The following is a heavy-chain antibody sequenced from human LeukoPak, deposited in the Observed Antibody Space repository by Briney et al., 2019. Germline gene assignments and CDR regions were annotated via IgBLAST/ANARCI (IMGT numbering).Heavy chain of an antibody. CDR3: TTGINYYDSGRPDY. V-gene: IGHV3-15*01. D-gene: IGHD3-10*01. J-gene: IGHJ4*02. CDR1: GFTFSNAW. Sequence: PGGSLRLSCAASGFTFSNAWXXXXRQAXGKXXEXXXXXKCNTDGVTTYYAAPXXDXXXISRDDKTKTLCLQMNSLKTEDSAVYYCTTGINYYDSGRPDYWGQGTLVTVSS. CDR2: XKCNTDGVTT.